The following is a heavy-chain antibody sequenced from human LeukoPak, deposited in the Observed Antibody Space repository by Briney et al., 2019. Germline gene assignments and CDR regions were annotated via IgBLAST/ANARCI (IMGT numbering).Heavy chain of an antibody. CDR2: LNGRGDSP. CDR3: AKGPHRDY. V-gene: IGHV3-23*01. CDR1: GFTFSNYA. Sequence: GGSLRLSCAASGFTFSNYAMSWVRQAPGKGLEWVSSLNGRGDSPYYADSVKGQFTISRDNSKNTLYLQMHSLRVEDTAVYYCAKGPHRDYWGQGTLLTVSS. J-gene: IGHJ4*02.